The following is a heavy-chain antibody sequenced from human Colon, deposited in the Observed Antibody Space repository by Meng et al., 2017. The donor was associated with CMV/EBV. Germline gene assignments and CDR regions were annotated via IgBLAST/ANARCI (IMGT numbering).Heavy chain of an antibody. CDR1: GFSFSRFP. CDR3: THHLRFYYDSGTFDY. CDR2: ISASSAKT. V-gene: IGHV3-23*01. J-gene: IGHJ4*02. D-gene: IGHD3-10*01. Sequence: SGFSFSRFPISWVRQAPGKALEWVSSISASSAKTYYADSVKGLFTISRDNSKNTLYLDMNSLRAEDTALYYCTHHLRFYYDSGTFDYWGQGTLVTVSS.